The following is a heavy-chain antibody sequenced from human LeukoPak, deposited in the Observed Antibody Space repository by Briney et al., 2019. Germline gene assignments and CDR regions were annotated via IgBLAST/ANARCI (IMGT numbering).Heavy chain of an antibody. CDR1: GFTFSDYA. J-gene: IGHJ4*02. CDR2: ISGGGDST. CDR3: AKDAEVSSGRPYYFDY. V-gene: IGHV3-23*01. Sequence: GGSLRLSCAASGFTFSDYAMTWVRRTPGKGLEWVSVISGGGDSTDYADSMKGRFTISRDNSKNTLYLQMNSLRAEDTAVYYCAKDAEVSSGRPYYFDYWGQGTLVTVSS. D-gene: IGHD6-19*01.